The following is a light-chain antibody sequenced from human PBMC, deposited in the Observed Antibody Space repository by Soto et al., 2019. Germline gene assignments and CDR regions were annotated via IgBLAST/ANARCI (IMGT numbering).Light chain of an antibody. J-gene: IGKJ1*01. CDR1: QSISSW. Sequence: DIQMTQSPSTLSASVEDRVTIHCLASQSISSWLAWYQQKPGKAPKLLIYKASSLESGVPSRFSGSGSGTEFTLTISSLQPDDFAPYYCQQYNSYPWTFGQGTKVDI. CDR2: KAS. V-gene: IGKV1-5*03. CDR3: QQYNSYPWT.